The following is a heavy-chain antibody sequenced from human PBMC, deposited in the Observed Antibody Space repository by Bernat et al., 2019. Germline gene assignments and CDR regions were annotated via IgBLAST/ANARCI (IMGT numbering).Heavy chain of an antibody. V-gene: IGHV3-48*03. J-gene: IGHJ4*02. Sequence: EVQLVESGGGLVQPGGSLRLSCAASGFTFSSYEMNWVRQAPGKGLEWVSYISSSGSTIYYADSVKGRFTISRDNTKNSLYLQMNSLRAEDTAVYYCARVLVYYRFSPYFDYWGQGTLVTVSS. CDR1: GFTFSSYE. CDR2: ISSSGSTI. D-gene: IGHD3-10*01. CDR3: ARVLVYYRFSPYFDY.